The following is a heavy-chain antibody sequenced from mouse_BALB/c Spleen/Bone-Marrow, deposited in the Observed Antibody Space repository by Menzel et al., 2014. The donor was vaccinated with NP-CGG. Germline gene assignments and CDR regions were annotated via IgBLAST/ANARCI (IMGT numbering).Heavy chain of an antibody. CDR1: GSTFSNYW. V-gene: IGHV6-6*02. Sequence: EVKLMESGGGLVQPGGSMKLSCVASGSTFSNYWMNWVRQSPEKGLEWVAEIRLKSNNYATHYAESVKGRFTISRDDSKSSVYLQMNNVRAEDTGIYYCTRRGRGYAMDYWGQGTSVTVSS. CDR2: IRLKSNNYAT. CDR3: TRRGRGYAMDY. J-gene: IGHJ4*01.